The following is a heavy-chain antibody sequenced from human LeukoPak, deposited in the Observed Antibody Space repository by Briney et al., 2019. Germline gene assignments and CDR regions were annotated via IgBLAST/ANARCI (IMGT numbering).Heavy chain of an antibody. D-gene: IGHD2-2*02. CDR2: IYSTGST. CDR1: GGSISSYY. J-gene: IGHJ2*01. CDR3: ARRGYCSSTSCYTVGGKVCYFDL. V-gene: IGHV4-4*07. Sequence: PSETLSLTCTVSGGSISSYYRSWIRQPAGKGLEWIGRIYSTGSTNYNPSLKSRVTISVDTSKNQFSLKLSSVTAADTAVYYCARRGYCSSTSCYTVGGKVCYFDLWGRGTLVNVS.